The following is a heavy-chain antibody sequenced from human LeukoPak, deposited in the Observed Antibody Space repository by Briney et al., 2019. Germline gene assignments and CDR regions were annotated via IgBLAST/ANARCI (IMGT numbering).Heavy chain of an antibody. CDR3: AKDEGRLINNWYRQY. V-gene: IGHV3-23*01. D-gene: IGHD1-1*01. CDR2: IEQDSSGT. J-gene: IGHJ4*02. CDR1: GFTFSLFA. Sequence: GGSLRLSCKASGFTFSLFAMTWVRQTPGGGLEWVSTIEQDSSGTYSADSVEGRFAISRDNSKNTLYLQLSSLTAEDTAVYYCAKDEGRLINNWYRQYWGQGTPVTVSS.